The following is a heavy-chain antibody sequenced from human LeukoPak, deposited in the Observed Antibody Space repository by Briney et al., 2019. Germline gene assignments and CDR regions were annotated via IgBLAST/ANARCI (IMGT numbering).Heavy chain of an antibody. Sequence: PGRSLRLSCAASGFTFSSYAMHWVRQAPGEGLEWVAVISYDGSNKYYADSVKGRFTISRDNSKNTLYLQMNSLRAEDTAVYYCARDRSRREYYGMDVWGQGTTVTVSS. V-gene: IGHV3-30-3*01. CDR1: GFTFSSYA. CDR2: ISYDGSNK. J-gene: IGHJ6*02. CDR3: ARDRSRREYYGMDV.